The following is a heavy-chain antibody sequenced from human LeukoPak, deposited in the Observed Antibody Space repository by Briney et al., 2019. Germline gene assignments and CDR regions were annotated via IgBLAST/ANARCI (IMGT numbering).Heavy chain of an antibody. V-gene: IGHV3-23*01. D-gene: IGHD2-21*02. J-gene: IGHJ4*02. CDR2: ISGSGT. Sequence: GGSLRLTCAASGFTFSNYAMTWVRQAPGKGLEWASSISGSGTYYADSVKGRFTISRDNSKNTLYLQMNSLRAEDTALYSCAKHAGDYYFDYWGQGTLVTVSS. CDR1: GFTFSNYA. CDR3: AKHAGDYYFDY.